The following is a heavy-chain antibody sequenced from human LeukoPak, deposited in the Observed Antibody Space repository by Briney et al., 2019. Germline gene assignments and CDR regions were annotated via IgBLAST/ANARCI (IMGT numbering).Heavy chain of an antibody. CDR1: GGSISSSNW. J-gene: IGHJ5*02. CDR3: ARGFAYYGSGSYYRNWFDP. V-gene: IGHV4-4*02. Sequence: PSGTLSLTCAVSGGSISSSNWWSWVRQPPGKGLEWIGEIYHSGSTNYNPSLKSRVTISVDKSKNQFSLKLSSVTAADTAVYYCARGFAYYGSGSYYRNWFDPWGQGTLVTVSS. D-gene: IGHD3-10*01. CDR2: IYHSGST.